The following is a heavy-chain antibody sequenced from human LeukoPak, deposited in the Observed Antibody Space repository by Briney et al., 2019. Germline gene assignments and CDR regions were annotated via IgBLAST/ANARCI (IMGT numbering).Heavy chain of an antibody. D-gene: IGHD3-10*01. V-gene: IGHV3-11*01. J-gene: IGHJ5*02. CDR1: GFTFSDYY. CDR3: AKDSNYYGSGSYVEGWFDP. Sequence: PGGSLRLSCAASGFTFSDYYMSWIRQAPGKGLEWVSYISSSGSTIYYADSVKGRFTISRDNSKNTLYLQMNSLRAEDTAVYYCAKDSNYYGSGSYVEGWFDPWGQGTLVTVSS. CDR2: ISSSGSTI.